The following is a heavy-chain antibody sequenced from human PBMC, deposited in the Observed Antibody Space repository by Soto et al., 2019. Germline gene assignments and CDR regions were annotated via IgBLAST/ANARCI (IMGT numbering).Heavy chain of an antibody. CDR2: IYPGDSDT. D-gene: IGHD3-10*01. CDR3: ASATIWFGESTSFFYGMDV. V-gene: IGHV5-51*01. Sequence: PGESLKISCKGSGYSFTSYWIGWVRQMPGKGLEWMGIIYPGDSDTRYSPSLQGQVTISADKSISTAYLQWSSLKASDTAMYYCASATIWFGESTSFFYGMDVWGQGTTVTVSS. J-gene: IGHJ6*02. CDR1: GYSFTSYW.